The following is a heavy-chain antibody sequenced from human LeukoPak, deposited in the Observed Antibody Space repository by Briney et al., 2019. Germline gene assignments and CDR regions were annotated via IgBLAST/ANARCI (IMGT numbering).Heavy chain of an antibody. J-gene: IGHJ6*02. CDR1: GYTFTDYY. V-gene: IGHV1-2*02. CDR2: INPNSGGT. Sequence: ASVKVSCKASGYTFTDYYIHWVRQAPGQGLEWMGWINPNSGGTNYAQKFQGRVTMTRDTSISTAYMDLSSLRSDDTAVYFCAREYSAGTYYVFYYGMDVWGQGTTVTVSS. CDR3: AREYSAGTYYVFYYGMDV. D-gene: IGHD3-10*01.